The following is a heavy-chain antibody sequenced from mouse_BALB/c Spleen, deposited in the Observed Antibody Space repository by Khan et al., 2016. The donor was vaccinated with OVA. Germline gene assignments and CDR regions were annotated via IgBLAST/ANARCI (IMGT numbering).Heavy chain of an antibody. CDR3: ARKDYYDYDPFPY. J-gene: IGHJ3*01. Sequence: EVQLQESGPGLVKPSQSLSLTCTVTGYSITSEYTWNWIRQFPGLKLEWMGFISYSGNTRYNPSLKSRISITRDTSKNQFFLQLNSVTSEDTATYYCARKDYYDYDPFPYWGQGTLVTVSA. CDR1: GYSITSEYT. V-gene: IGHV3-2*02. CDR2: ISYSGNT. D-gene: IGHD2-4*01.